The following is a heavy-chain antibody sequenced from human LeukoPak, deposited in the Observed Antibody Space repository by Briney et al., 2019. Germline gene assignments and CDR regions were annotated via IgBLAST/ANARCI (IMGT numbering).Heavy chain of an antibody. J-gene: IGHJ5*02. CDR1: GYTFTSYG. CDR3: ARGLSDTSRRIWDNWFDP. CDR2: ISAYNGNT. Sequence: ASVKVSCKASGYTFTSYGICWVRQAPGQGLEWMGWISAYNGNTNYAQKLQGRVTMTTDTSTSTAYMELRSLRSDDTAVYYCARGLSDTSRRIWDNWFDPWGQGTLVTVSS. V-gene: IGHV1-18*01. D-gene: IGHD2-2*01.